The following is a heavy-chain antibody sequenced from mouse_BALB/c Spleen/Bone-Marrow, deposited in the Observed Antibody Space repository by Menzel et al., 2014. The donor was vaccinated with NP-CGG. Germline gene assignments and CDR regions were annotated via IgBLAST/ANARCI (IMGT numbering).Heavy chain of an antibody. J-gene: IGHJ3*01. CDR3: ASPIYYDYPLFAY. V-gene: IGHV2-9*02. CDR1: GFSLTSYG. D-gene: IGHD2-4*01. Sequence: VKLMESGPGLVAPSQSLSITCTVSGFSLTSYGVHWVRQLPGKGLEWLGVIWAGGSTNYNSALMSRLSISKDNSKSQVFLKMISLQTDDTAMYYCASPIYYDYPLFAYWGQGTLVTVSA. CDR2: IWAGGST.